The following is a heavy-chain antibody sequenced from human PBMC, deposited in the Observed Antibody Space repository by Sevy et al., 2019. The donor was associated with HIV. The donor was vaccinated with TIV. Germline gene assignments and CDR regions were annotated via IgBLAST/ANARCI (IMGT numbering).Heavy chain of an antibody. Sequence: GGSLRLSCAASGFTFSSYAMHWVRQAPGKGLEWVAVISYDGSNKYYADSVKGRFTISRDNSKNTLYLQMNSLRAEDTAVYYCARAFVVVPAGTGYYYGMDVWGQGTTVTVSS. D-gene: IGHD2-2*01. J-gene: IGHJ6*02. V-gene: IGHV3-30-3*01. CDR1: GFTFSSYA. CDR3: ARAFVVVPAGTGYYYGMDV. CDR2: ISYDGSNK.